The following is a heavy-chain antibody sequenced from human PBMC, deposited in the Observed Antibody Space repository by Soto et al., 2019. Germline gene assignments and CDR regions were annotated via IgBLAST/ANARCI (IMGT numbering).Heavy chain of an antibody. D-gene: IGHD1-26*01. CDR3: AKSGPTNYFDF. V-gene: IGHV3-23*01. J-gene: IGHJ4*02. CDR2: ITGGSGFT. Sequence: GGSLRLSCAASGFTFSTFAMNWVRQAPGKGLEWVSGITGGSGFTFYADSVKGRFTISRDDSENTLFLQMSSLRAEDTAKYYCAKSGPTNYFDFWGQGTLVTVS. CDR1: GFTFSTFA.